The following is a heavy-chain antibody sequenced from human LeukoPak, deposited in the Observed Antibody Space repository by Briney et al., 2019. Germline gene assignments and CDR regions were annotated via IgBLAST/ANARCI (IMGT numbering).Heavy chain of an antibody. D-gene: IGHD5-18*01. V-gene: IGHV1-8*01. Sequence: ASVKVSCKASGYTFTSYDINWVRQATGQGLEWMGWMNPNSGNTGYAQKFQGRVTMTRNTSISTAYMELGSLRSEDTAVYYCARGPGYSYGYGWGYYYYGMDVWGQGTTVTVSS. CDR1: GYTFTSYD. CDR2: MNPNSGNT. CDR3: ARGPGYSYGYGWGYYYYGMDV. J-gene: IGHJ6*02.